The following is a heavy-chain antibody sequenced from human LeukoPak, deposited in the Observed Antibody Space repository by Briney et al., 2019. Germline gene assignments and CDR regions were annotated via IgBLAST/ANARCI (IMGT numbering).Heavy chain of an antibody. Sequence: GGSLGLACEASGFRFSDYYMTWIRQAPGMGLEWISSIVSSGDTTYYADSVKGRFTISRDNAKNSLYLQINSLRAEDTAVYYCARVDSSSWHVGYHILDVCGQGTTVTVS. CDR3: ARVDSSSWHVGYHILDV. V-gene: IGHV3-11*04. CDR1: GFRFSDYY. D-gene: IGHD6-13*01. J-gene: IGHJ6*02. CDR2: IVSSGDTT.